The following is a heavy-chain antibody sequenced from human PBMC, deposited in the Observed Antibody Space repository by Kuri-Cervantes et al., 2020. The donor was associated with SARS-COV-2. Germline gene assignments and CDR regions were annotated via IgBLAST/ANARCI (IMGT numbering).Heavy chain of an antibody. J-gene: IGHJ6*03. Sequence: GSLRLSCTVSGGSISSGYYWGWIRQPAGKKLEWIGRNYISGSTNYNPSLKSRVTMSLDTSTNHFSLKLTSVTAADTAVYYCARDVGATTAYYYYYMDVWGKGTTVTVSS. CDR2: NYISGST. CDR1: GGSISSGYY. CDR3: ARDVGATTAYYYYYMDV. V-gene: IGHV4-4*07. D-gene: IGHD1-26*01.